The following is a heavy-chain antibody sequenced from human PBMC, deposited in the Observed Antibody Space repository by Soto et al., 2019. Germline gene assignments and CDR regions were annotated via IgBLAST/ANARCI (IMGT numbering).Heavy chain of an antibody. CDR3: AGTYYYGSSGYYQFDY. D-gene: IGHD3-22*01. CDR1: GGTFSSYA. V-gene: IGHV1-69*01. Sequence: QVQLVQSGAEVKKPGSSVKVSCKASGGTFSSYAISWVRQAPGQGLEWMGGIIPIFGTANYAQKFQGRVTITADESTSTAYMELSSVRSEDTAVYYCAGTYYYGSSGYYQFDYWGQGTLVTVSS. CDR2: IIPIFGTA. J-gene: IGHJ4*02.